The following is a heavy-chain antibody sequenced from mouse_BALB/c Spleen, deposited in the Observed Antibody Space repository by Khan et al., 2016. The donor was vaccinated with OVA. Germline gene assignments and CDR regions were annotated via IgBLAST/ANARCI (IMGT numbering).Heavy chain of an antibody. CDR2: INYSGRT. CDR1: GYSITSDYA. Sequence: VQLKESGPGLVKPSQSLSLTCTVTGYSITSDYAWNWIRQFPGNKLEWMGYINYSGRTSYHPSLKSRISITRDPSKNQFFLQLNSVTTEDTATYYCARGVRLTYWGQGTLVTVSA. D-gene: IGHD2-14*01. CDR3: ARGVRLTY. V-gene: IGHV3-2*02. J-gene: IGHJ3*01.